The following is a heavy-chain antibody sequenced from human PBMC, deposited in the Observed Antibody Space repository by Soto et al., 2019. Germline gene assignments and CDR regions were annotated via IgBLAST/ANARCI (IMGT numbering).Heavy chain of an antibody. CDR1: GYSFTSYW. CDR2: IYPGDSDT. V-gene: IGHV5-51*01. Sequence: PGESLKISCKGSGYSFTSYWIGCVRQMPGKGLEWMGIIYPGDSDTRYSPSFQGQVTISADKSISTAYLQWSSLKASDTAMHYCASYLRNYYGSGSDYYYGMDVWGQGTTVTVSS. J-gene: IGHJ6*02. D-gene: IGHD3-10*01. CDR3: ASYLRNYYGSGSDYYYGMDV.